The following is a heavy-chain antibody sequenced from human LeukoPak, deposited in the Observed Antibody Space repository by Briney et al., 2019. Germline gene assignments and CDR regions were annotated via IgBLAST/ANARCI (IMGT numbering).Heavy chain of an antibody. D-gene: IGHD2-2*01. CDR1: GFTFSSYG. CDR2: IRYDGSNK. CDR3: ARTYCSSTSCLVDY. J-gene: IGHJ4*02. Sequence: PGGSLRLSCAASGFTFSSYGMHWVRQAPGKGLEWVAFIRYDGSNKYYADPVKGRFTISRDNSKNTLYLQMSSLRAEDTAVYYCARTYCSSTSCLVDYWGQGTLVTVSS. V-gene: IGHV3-30*02.